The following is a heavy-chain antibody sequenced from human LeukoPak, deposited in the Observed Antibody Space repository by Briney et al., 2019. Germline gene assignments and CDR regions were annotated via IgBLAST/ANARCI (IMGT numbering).Heavy chain of an antibody. Sequence: EASVKVSCKASGYTFTGYYMHWVRQAPGQGLEWMGWISAYNGNTNYAQKFQGRVTMTRDTSTSTVYMELSSLRSEDTAVYYCARAYYYDSSGYRYWGQGTLVTVSS. CDR2: ISAYNGNT. CDR1: GYTFTGYY. V-gene: IGHV1-2*02. J-gene: IGHJ4*02. CDR3: ARAYYYDSSGYRY. D-gene: IGHD3-22*01.